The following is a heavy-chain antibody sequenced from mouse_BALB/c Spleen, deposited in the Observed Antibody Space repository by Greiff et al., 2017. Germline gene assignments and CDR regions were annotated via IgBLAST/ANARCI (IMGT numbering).Heavy chain of an antibody. CDR3: ARYDYDGFDY. D-gene: IGHD2-4*01. Sequence: QVQLQQSGAELVRPGVSVKISCKGSGYTFTDYAMHWVKQSHAKSLEWIGVISTYYGDASYNQKFKGKATMTVDKSSSTAYMELARLTSEDSAIYYCARYDYDGFDYWGQGTTLTVSS. J-gene: IGHJ2*01. CDR2: ISTYYGDA. CDR1: GYTFTDYA. V-gene: IGHV1S137*01.